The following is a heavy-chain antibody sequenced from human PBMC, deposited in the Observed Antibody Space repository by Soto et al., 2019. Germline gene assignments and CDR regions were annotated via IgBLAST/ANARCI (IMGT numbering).Heavy chain of an antibody. V-gene: IGHV1-18*04. Sequence: GSRKVSLNASRYCFFSNGITWVRQTSGQGLEWLGWISTKNANTRYSEILQGRISMTTDTSTSTVFMELRNLRSDDSALYYCGRVSSSIVAIPDFGMDVWGQGITVTVT. CDR3: GRVSSSIVAIPDFGMDV. J-gene: IGHJ6*02. CDR1: RYCFFSNG. D-gene: IGHD2-15*01. CDR2: ISTKNANT.